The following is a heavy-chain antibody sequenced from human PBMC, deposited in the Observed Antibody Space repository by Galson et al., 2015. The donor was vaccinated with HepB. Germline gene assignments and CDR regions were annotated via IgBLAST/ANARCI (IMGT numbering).Heavy chain of an antibody. CDR2: IYYSGST. Sequence: SGASMGRYYWNWIRQPPGKGLEWIGYIYYSGSTNYNPSLKSRVTMSIDMAKNQFSLNLTSVTAADTALYYCVAQDYGADGRAYWGQGTRVIVSS. CDR3: VAQDYGADGRAY. CDR1: GASMGRYY. J-gene: IGHJ4*02. V-gene: IGHV4-59*01. D-gene: IGHD3-16*01.